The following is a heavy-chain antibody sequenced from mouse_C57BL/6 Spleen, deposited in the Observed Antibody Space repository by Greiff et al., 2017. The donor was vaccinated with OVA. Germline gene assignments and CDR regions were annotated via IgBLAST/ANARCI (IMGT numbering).Heavy chain of an antibody. J-gene: IGHJ2*01. CDR1: GFTIKDYY. CDR3: AGGGKLRYYFDY. V-gene: IGHV14-2*01. Sequence: VQLKQSGAELVKPGASVKLSCTASGFTIKDYYMHWVKQRPEQGLEWIGRIDPEDGETKYAPKFQGKATITADTSSNTHYQRLSSLTSEDTAVYYGAGGGKLRYYFDYWGQGTTLTVSS. CDR2: IDPEDGET. D-gene: IGHD1-1*01.